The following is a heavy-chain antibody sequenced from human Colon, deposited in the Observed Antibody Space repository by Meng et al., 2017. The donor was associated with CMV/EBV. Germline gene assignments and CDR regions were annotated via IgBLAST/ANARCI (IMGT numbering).Heavy chain of an antibody. V-gene: IGHV3-15*01. CDR2: IKSKIDGGTT. Sequence: GGSLRLSCTASGMTFSNAWMSWVRQAPGKGLEWIGRIKSKIDGGTTDYAAPVKGRFSLSRDDSKTTLYLQMNSLKTEDTAVYYCAAITAATVTLYGMDVWGLGTTVTVSS. J-gene: IGHJ6*02. D-gene: IGHD6-13*01. CDR1: GMTFSNAW. CDR3: AAITAATVTLYGMDV.